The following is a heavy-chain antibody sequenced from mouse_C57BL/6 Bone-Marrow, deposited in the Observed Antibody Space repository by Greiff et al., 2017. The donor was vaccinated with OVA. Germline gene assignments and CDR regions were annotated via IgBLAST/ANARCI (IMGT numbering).Heavy chain of an antibody. CDR3: ARGGIQYYGSSYLWYFEV. CDR1: GFNIKNTY. J-gene: IGHJ1*03. D-gene: IGHD1-1*01. Sequence: EVQLQQSVAELVRPGASVKLSCTASGFNIKNTYMHWVKQRPEQGLEWIGRIDPANGNTKYAPKFQGKATITADTSSNTAYLQHSSLTSEDTAIYYCARGGIQYYGSSYLWYFEVWGTGTTVTGSS. V-gene: IGHV14-3*01. CDR2: IDPANGNT.